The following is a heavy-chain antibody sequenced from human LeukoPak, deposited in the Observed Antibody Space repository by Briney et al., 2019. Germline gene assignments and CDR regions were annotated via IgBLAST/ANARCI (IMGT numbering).Heavy chain of an antibody. D-gene: IGHD3-22*01. CDR1: GGSISSHN. Sequence: PSETLSLTCTVSGGSISSHNWNWIRQPPGKGLEWIGDIYNSGSTNYNPSLKSRVTISVDTSKNQFSLKLSSVTAADTAVYYCARVDSSGYYTFFDYWGQGTLVAVSS. CDR2: IYNSGST. V-gene: IGHV4-59*11. J-gene: IGHJ4*02. CDR3: ARVDSSGYYTFFDY.